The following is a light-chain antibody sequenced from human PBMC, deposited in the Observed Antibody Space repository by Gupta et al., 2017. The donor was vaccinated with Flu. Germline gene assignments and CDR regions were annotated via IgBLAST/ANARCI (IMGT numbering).Light chain of an antibody. CDR1: QSVVYSTNNKTF. Sequence: SQGETATVNCRTSQSVVYSTNNKTFLAWYQQKPGQPPKLLIYGASTRKSGVPRRFSGSGSGTDFTLTSSSLKAEDVAVYYCQQYYSNPPTFGQGTKVEIK. CDR3: QQYYSNPPT. V-gene: IGKV4-1*01. J-gene: IGKJ1*01. CDR2: GAS.